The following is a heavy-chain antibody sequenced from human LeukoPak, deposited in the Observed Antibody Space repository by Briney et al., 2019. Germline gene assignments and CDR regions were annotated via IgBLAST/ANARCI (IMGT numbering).Heavy chain of an antibody. V-gene: IGHV1-18*01. CDR1: GYTFTSYG. J-gene: IGHJ3*02. CDR3: ARGGYYDSSGYYAFDI. D-gene: IGHD3-22*01. CDR2: ISAYNGNT. Sequence: ASVKVSCKASGYTFTSYGISRVRQAPGQGLEWMGWISAYNGNTNYAQKLQGRVTMTTDTSTSTAYMELRSLRSDDTAVYYCARGGYYDSSGYYAFDIWGQGTMVTVSS.